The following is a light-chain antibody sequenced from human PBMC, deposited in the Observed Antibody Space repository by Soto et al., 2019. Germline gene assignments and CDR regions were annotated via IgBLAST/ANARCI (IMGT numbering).Light chain of an antibody. Sequence: EIVMTQSPATLSLSPGGRATLSCMAIQIFGSNLAWYQQKPGQAPRLLIYGASTRATGIPARFSGSGSGTEFTLTISNLQSEDFAVYFCQQYHNWPPITFGQGTRLEI. CDR3: QQYHNWPPIT. J-gene: IGKJ5*01. V-gene: IGKV3D-15*01. CDR2: GAS. CDR1: QIFGSN.